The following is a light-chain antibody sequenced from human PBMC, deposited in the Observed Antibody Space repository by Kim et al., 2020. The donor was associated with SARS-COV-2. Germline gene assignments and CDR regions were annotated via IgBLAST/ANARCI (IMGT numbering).Light chain of an antibody. CDR1: KLEDKY. CDR2: EDN. Sequence: SYELTQPPSVSVSPGQTASITCSGDKLEDKYACWYQQKPGQSPVLVIYEDNKRPSGIPERFSGSNSGNTATLTISGTQAMDEADYYCQAWDNNTGVFGGGTQLTVL. J-gene: IGLJ3*02. CDR3: QAWDNNTGV. V-gene: IGLV3-1*01.